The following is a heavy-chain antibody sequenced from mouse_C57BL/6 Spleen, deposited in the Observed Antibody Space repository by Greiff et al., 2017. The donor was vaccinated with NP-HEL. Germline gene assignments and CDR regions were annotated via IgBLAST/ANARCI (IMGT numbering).Heavy chain of an antibody. CDR2: IDPSDSYT. CDR3: ARRDLLSHYYAMDY. V-gene: IGHV1-69*01. CDR1: GYTFTSYW. D-gene: IGHD1-1*01. J-gene: IGHJ4*01. Sequence: QVQLQQPGAELVMPGASVKLSCKASGYTFTSYWMHWVKQRPGQGLEWIGEIDPSDSYTNYNQKFKGKSTLTVDKSSSTAYMQLSSLTSEDSAVYYCARRDLLSHYYAMDYWGQGTSVTVSS.